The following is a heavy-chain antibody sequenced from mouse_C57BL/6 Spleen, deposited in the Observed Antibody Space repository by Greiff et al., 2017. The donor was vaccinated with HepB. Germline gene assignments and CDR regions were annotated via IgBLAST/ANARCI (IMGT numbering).Heavy chain of an antibody. D-gene: IGHD1-1*01. J-gene: IGHJ1*03. CDR2: IYPGNSDT. Sequence: EVQLQQSGTVLARPGASVKMSCKTSGYTFTSYWMHWVKQRPGQGLEWIGAIYPGNSDTSYNQKFKGKAKLTAVTSASTAYMELSSLTNEDSAVYYCTRDYGSRGYFDVWGTGTTVTVSS. CDR3: TRDYGSRGYFDV. CDR1: GYTFTSYW. V-gene: IGHV1-5*01.